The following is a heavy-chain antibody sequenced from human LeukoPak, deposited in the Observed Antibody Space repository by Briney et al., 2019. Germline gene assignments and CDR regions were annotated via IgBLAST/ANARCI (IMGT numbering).Heavy chain of an antibody. CDR3: ANYQETTVSPFDY. Sequence: LSGGSLRLSCAASGFTFSSYAMSWVRQAPGKGLEWVSAISGSGGSTYYADSVKGRFTISRDNSKNTLYLQMNSLRAEDTAVYYCANYQETTVSPFDYWGQGTLVTVSS. V-gene: IGHV3-23*01. CDR1: GFTFSSYA. CDR2: ISGSGGST. J-gene: IGHJ4*02. D-gene: IGHD4-17*01.